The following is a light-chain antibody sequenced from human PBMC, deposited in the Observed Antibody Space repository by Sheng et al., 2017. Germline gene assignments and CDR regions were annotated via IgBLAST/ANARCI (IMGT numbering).Light chain of an antibody. J-gene: IGKJ4*01. CDR3: LQHFSYPLT. V-gene: IGKV3-11*01. CDR2: GAS. Sequence: EIVLTQSPATLSLSPGERATLSCRASQSINTYLGWYQHKPGQAPRLLIYGASSRATGIPVRFSGSGSGTLFTLTISSLQPEDFATYYCLQHFSYPLTFGGGTKVEIK. CDR1: QSINTY.